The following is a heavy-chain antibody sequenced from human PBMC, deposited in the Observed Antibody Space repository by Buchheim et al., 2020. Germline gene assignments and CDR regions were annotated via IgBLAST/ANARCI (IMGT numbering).Heavy chain of an antibody. V-gene: IGHV4-34*01. D-gene: IGHD2-15*01. CDR1: GGSFSGYY. Sequence: QVQLQQWGAGLLKPSETLSLTCAVYGGSFSGYYWSWIRQPPGKGLEWIGYIYYSGSTYYNPSLKSRVTISVDTSKNQFSLKLSSVTAADTAVYYCARSTTTRVRFDYWGQGTL. CDR2: IYYSGST. J-gene: IGHJ4*02. CDR3: ARSTTTRVRFDY.